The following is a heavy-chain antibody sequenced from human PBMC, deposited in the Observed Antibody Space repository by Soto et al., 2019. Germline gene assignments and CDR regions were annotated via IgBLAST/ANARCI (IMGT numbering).Heavy chain of an antibody. Sequence: QSTLKESGPTLVKPTQTLTLTCSFSGFSLSTSGVGVGWIRQPPGKALEWLAHIYWSGDEHYSPSLKSRLSNTKDTSKNLVVNTMTKLEPVYTTTFYWTRWPATRSVFAFDIWGQGKMVTV. D-gene: IGHD6-6*01. CDR3: TRWPATRSVFAFDI. CDR2: IYWSGDE. J-gene: IGHJ3*02. V-gene: IGHV2-5*01. CDR1: GFSLSTSGVG.